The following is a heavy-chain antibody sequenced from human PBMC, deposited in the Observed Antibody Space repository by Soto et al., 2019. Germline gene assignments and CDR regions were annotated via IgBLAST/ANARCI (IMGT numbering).Heavy chain of an antibody. D-gene: IGHD6-19*01. J-gene: IGHJ4*02. Sequence: EVQLVEAGGGLVQPGGSLRLSCAASGFTFSSYWMHWVRQAPGKGLVWVSRINRDVSSTSYADSVKGRFTISRDNAKNTLYLQMNSLRAEDTAVYYCAVAVAGPTAIGYWGQGTLVTVSS. V-gene: IGHV3-74*01. CDR1: GFTFSSYW. CDR2: INRDVSST. CDR3: AVAVAGPTAIGY.